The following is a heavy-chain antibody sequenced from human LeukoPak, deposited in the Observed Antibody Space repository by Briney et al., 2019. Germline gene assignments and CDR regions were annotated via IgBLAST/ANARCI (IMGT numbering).Heavy chain of an antibody. CDR2: INHSGST. CDR3: ARGLRQWLAPGAQYYYGMDV. CDR1: GGSFSGYN. D-gene: IGHD6-19*01. V-gene: IGHV4-34*01. Sequence: PSETLSLTCAVYGGSFSGYNWSWIRQPPGKGLEWIGKINHSGSTNYNPSLKSRVTISVDTSKNQFSLKLSSVTAADTAVYYCARGLRQWLAPGAQYYYGMDVWGQGTTVTVSS. J-gene: IGHJ6*02.